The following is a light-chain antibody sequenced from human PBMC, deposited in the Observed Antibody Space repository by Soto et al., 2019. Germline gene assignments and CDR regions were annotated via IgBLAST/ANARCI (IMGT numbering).Light chain of an antibody. Sequence: EIVLTQSPATLSLSPGERATLSCRASQSVSSYLAWYQQKPGQAPRLLIYDASSRASGIPDRFSGSGSGTDFTLTISRLEPEDFAVYYCQQYGSTRWTFGQGTKVEIK. CDR3: QQYGSTRWT. V-gene: IGKV3-20*01. CDR2: DAS. CDR1: QSVSSY. J-gene: IGKJ1*01.